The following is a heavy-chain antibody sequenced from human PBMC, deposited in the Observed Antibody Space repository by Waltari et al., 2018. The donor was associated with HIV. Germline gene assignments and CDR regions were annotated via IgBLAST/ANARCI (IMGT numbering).Heavy chain of an antibody. J-gene: IGHJ5*02. CDR3: ARGLYCTTGVGDKWFDP. Sequence: QVQLQQWGEGLLKSSETLSLICAVNGGSFSGYFWSWNPQPPGKGLEWIGEIKHSGSTNNDPSSKRRVNISVDTSKNQFCQKLSSVTATYTTVYYWARGLYCTTGVGDKWFDPWGQGTLVTVSS. CDR2: IKHSGST. CDR1: GGSFSGYF. V-gene: IGHV4-34*01. D-gene: IGHD2-8*01.